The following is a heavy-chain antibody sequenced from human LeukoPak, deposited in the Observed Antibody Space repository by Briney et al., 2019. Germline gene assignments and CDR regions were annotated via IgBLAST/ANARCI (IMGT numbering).Heavy chain of an antibody. V-gene: IGHV3-23*01. CDR1: GFTFSTFA. J-gene: IGHJ4*02. Sequence: GESLRLSCAASGFTFSTFAMVWVRQPPGKGLEWVSSIFPSGGEIHYADSVRGRFTISRDNSKSTLSLQMNSLRAEDTAIYYCATYRQVLLPFESWGQGTLVTVSS. CDR2: IFPSGGEI. CDR3: ATYRQVLLPFES. D-gene: IGHD2-8*02.